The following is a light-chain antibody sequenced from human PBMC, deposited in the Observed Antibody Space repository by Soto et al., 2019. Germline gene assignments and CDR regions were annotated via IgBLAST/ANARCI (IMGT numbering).Light chain of an antibody. J-gene: IGKJ5*01. Sequence: EIELTQSPATLSLSQGETATLSCRASQNVDKFLAWYQQRPGQPPRLLIFDSSNWATGVPVRFSGSGSGTVFTLTIGSLEPEDSAVYYCQQRKNWPPITFGQGTRLEIK. CDR3: QQRKNWPPIT. V-gene: IGKV3-11*01. CDR1: QNVDKF. CDR2: DSS.